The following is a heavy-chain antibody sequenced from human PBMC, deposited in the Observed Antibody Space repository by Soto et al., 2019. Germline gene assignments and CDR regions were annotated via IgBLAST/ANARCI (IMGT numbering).Heavy chain of an antibody. CDR2: MYNTGST. V-gene: IGHV4-59*01. D-gene: IGHD2-21*02. Sequence: SETLSLTCTVSGGSISGYYWSWIRQPPGKGLEWIGYMYNTGSTVYNPSFKSRVTISVDTSKNQFSLNLYSLTAADTAVYYCARDLWGYCGTDCYPLDVWGQGTTVTVSS. J-gene: IGHJ6*02. CDR1: GGSISGYY. CDR3: ARDLWGYCGTDCYPLDV.